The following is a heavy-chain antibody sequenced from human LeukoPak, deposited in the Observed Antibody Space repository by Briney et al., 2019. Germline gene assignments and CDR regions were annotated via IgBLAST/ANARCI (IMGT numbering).Heavy chain of an antibody. D-gene: IGHD1-14*01. CDR3: ARDMTGGIWARATSFDH. Sequence: ASVKVSCKASGYTFTGNFMHWVRQAPGQGPEWMGWINPDSGGSEYGQKFQGRVTFTSDTSSTTIYMEVRSLKSDDTAVYYCARDMTGGIWARATSFDHWGQGTLVTVSS. CDR1: GYTFTGNF. CDR2: INPDSGGS. J-gene: IGHJ4*02. V-gene: IGHV1-2*02.